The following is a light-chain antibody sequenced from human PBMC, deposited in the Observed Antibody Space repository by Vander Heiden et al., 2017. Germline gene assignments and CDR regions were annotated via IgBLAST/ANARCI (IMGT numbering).Light chain of an antibody. CDR2: SNN. V-gene: IGLV1-44*01. CDR3: EAGEESRNGGVV. J-gene: IGLJ2*01. Sequence: QSVLTQPPSASGPPGQRVTISCSCSSSNIGSNTVNCYQQRPGTATNLLIFSNNKRRSGGPEGVSGSTSGTSAAPAISGLQAEEEADDYCEAGEESRNGGVVFGGGTKLTVL. CDR1: SSNIGSNT.